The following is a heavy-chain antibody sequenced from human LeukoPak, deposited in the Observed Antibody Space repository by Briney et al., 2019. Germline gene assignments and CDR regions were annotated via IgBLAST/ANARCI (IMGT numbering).Heavy chain of an antibody. CDR3: ARHGYSSSWTN. D-gene: IGHD6-13*01. Sequence: SETLSLTCTVSGGSISSYYWSWIRQPPGKGLEWIGYIYTSGSTNYNPSLKSRVTISVDTSKNQFSLKLSSVTAADTAVYYCARHGYSSSWTNWGQGTLVTVSP. CDR2: IYTSGST. J-gene: IGHJ4*02. V-gene: IGHV4-4*09. CDR1: GGSISSYY.